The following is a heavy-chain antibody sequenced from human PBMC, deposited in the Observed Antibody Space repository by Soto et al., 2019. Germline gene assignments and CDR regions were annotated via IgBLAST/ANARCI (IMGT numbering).Heavy chain of an antibody. CDR1: GGTIINYH. Sequence: LETLSLPWTVFGGTIINYHWLWIRQPPGKGLEWIGYIFYSGDTNSSPSLKSRITISVDTSKNQFSLKLSSVTTADTAVYYCARLSNYGNGWSTFDYWGRGTLVTVSS. CDR2: IFYSGDT. CDR3: ARLSNYGNGWSTFDY. J-gene: IGHJ4*02. D-gene: IGHD6-19*01. V-gene: IGHV4-59*01.